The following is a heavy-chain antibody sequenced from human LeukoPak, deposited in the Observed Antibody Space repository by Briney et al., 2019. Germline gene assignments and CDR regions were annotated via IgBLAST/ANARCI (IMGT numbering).Heavy chain of an antibody. J-gene: IGHJ3*02. CDR1: GESLSGSY. V-gene: IGHV4-34*01. CDR3: ARGPTRDDVFDI. CDR2: IKHSGST. Sequence: SETLSLTCSVYGESLSGSYWSWIRQPPGKGLEWIGGIKHSGSTNYNPSLKSRVTISVDTSKNQFSLKMSSVTAADTAVYYCARGPTRDDVFDIWGQGTMVTVSS.